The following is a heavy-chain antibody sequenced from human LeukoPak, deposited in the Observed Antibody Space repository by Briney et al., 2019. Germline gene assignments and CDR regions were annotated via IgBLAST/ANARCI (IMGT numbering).Heavy chain of an antibody. V-gene: IGHV4-4*02. J-gene: IGHJ2*01. Sequence: SGTLSLTCAVSGGSISSSNWWSWVRPPPGKGLEWIGEIYHSGSTNYNPSLKSRVTISVDKSKNQFSLKPSSVTAADTAVYYCARKSPYCSSTSCYNWYFDLWGRGTLVTVSS. D-gene: IGHD2-2*02. CDR2: IYHSGST. CDR3: ARKSPYCSSTSCYNWYFDL. CDR1: GGSISSSNW.